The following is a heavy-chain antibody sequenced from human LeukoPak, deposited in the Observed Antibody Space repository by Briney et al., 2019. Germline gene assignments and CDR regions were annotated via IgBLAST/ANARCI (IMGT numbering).Heavy chain of an antibody. Sequence: PSETLSLTCAVSGGSISSGGYSLSWIRQPPGKGLEWIVYIYHSGSTYYNPSLKSRVTISVDRSKNQFSLKLSSVTAADTAVYYCARGSSTYYYDSSGYFDYWGQGTLVTVSS. V-gene: IGHV4-30-2*01. CDR1: GGSISSGGYS. D-gene: IGHD3-22*01. J-gene: IGHJ4*02. CDR2: IYHSGST. CDR3: ARGSSTYYYDSSGYFDY.